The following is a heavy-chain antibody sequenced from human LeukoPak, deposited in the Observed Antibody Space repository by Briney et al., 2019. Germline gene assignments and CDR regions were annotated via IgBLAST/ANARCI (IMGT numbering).Heavy chain of an antibody. J-gene: IGHJ5*02. Sequence: GGSLRLSCAASGFTFSSYSMNWVRQAPGKGLEWVSCISIYYADSVKGRFTISRDNAKNSLYLQMNSLRAEDTAVYYCARDGVRYCSSTSCSRYNWFDPWGQGTLVTVSS. CDR2: ISI. V-gene: IGHV3-21*01. CDR1: GFTFSSYS. D-gene: IGHD2-2*01. CDR3: ARDGVRYCSSTSCSRYNWFDP.